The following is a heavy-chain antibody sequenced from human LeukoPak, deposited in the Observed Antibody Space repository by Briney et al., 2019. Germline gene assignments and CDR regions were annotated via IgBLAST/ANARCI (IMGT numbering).Heavy chain of an antibody. J-gene: IGHJ5*02. CDR1: GGSISSGGYS. CDR3: ARSSNWFDP. CDR2: IYYSGST. V-gene: IGHV4-30-4*07. Sequence: SETLSLTCAVSGGSISSGGYSWIWLRHPPGKGLEGIGYIYYSGSTYYNPSLKSRVTISVDTSKNQCSLKLSSVTAADTAVYYCARSSNWFDPWGQGTLVTVSS.